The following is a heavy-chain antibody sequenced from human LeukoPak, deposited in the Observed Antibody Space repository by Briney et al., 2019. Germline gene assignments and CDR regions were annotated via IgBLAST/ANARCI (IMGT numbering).Heavy chain of an antibody. Sequence: PGGSLRLSCAASGFTFSSYAMSWVRQAPGKGLEWVSAISGSGGSTYYADSVKGRFTISRDNSKNTLYLQMNSLRAEDTAVYYCAKDSYPNNYDFWSGYFLVQSGYFDYWGQGTLVTVSS. CDR3: AKDSYPNNYDFWSGYFLVQSGYFDY. D-gene: IGHD3-3*01. CDR1: GFTFSSYA. V-gene: IGHV3-23*01. CDR2: ISGSGGST. J-gene: IGHJ4*02.